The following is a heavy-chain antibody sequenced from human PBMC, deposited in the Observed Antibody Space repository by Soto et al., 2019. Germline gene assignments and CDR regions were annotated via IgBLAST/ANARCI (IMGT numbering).Heavy chain of an antibody. D-gene: IGHD4-17*01. CDR2: IWYDGSNK. J-gene: IGHJ6*03. CDR1: GFTFSSYG. V-gene: IGHV3-33*01. CDR3: ARGGDYVDYYYYYMDV. Sequence: QVQLVESGGGVVQPGRSLRLSCAASGFTFSSYGMHWVRQAPGKGLEWVAVIWYDGSNKYYADSVKSRFTISRDNSKNTLYLQMNSLRAEDTAVYYCARGGDYVDYYYYYMDVWGKGTTVTVSS.